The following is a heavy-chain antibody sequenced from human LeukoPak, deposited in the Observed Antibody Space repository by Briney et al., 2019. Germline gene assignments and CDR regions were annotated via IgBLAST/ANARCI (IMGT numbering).Heavy chain of an antibody. J-gene: IGHJ6*02. V-gene: IGHV3-15*01. CDR2: IKSKTDGGTT. D-gene: IGHD3-3*01. CDR3: TTAPYYDFWSGYNPGYYYYGMDV. Sequence: GGSLRLSCAASGFTLSNAWMSWVRQAPGKGLEWVGRIKSKTDGGTTDYAAPVKGRFTISRDDSKNTLYLQMNSLKTEDTAVYYCTTAPYYDFWSGYNPGYYYYGMDVWGQGTTVTVSS. CDR1: GFTLSNAW.